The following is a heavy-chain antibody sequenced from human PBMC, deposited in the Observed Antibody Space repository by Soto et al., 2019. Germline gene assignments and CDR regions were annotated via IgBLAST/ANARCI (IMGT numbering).Heavy chain of an antibody. CDR2: INPKSGGT. CDR3: ARRDYKDCSNGVCYFLENHPVDV. D-gene: IGHD2-8*01. CDR1: GYSFTDYH. Sequence: ASVKVSCKASGYSFTDYHIHWVRQAPGQGLEWLGRINPKSGGTSTAQKFQGWVTMTTDTSISTASMELTRLTSDDTAIYYCARRDYKDCSNGVCYFLENHPVDVWG. J-gene: IGHJ6*02. V-gene: IGHV1-2*04.